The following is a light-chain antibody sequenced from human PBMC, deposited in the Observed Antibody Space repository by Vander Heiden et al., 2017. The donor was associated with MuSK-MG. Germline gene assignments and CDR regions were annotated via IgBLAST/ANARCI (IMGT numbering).Light chain of an antibody. J-gene: IGLJ2*01. V-gene: IGLV2-14*03. Sequence: QSALTQPASVSGSPGQSNTISCTGTSSDVGGYNYLSWYQQHPGTAPKLMIYDVSNRPSGVSNRFSGSKSGNTASLTISGLQAEDEADYYCSSYTSSSTLGVFGGGTKLTVL. CDR2: DVS. CDR3: SSYTSSSTLGV. CDR1: SSDVGGYNY.